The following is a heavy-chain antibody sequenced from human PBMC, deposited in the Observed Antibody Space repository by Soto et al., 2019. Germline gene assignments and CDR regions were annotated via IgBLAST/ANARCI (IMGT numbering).Heavy chain of an antibody. Sequence: EVQLVESGGGLVQPGRSLRLSCAASGFTFDDYAMHWVRQAPGKGLEWVSGISWNSGSIGYADSVKGRLSISRDNAKNSLYLQMNSLRAEDTALYYCAKEAMLFGSYIDYWGQGTLVTVSS. CDR3: AKEAMLFGSYIDY. CDR1: GFTFDDYA. V-gene: IGHV3-9*01. CDR2: ISWNSGSI. D-gene: IGHD3-10*02. J-gene: IGHJ4*02.